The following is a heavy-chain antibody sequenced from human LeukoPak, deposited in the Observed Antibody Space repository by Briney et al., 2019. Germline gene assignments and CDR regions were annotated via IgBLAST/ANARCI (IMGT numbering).Heavy chain of an antibody. D-gene: IGHD3-10*01. V-gene: IGHV3-74*01. CDR1: GFTFSTYW. CDR3: AREYFYGTGLIDY. CDR2: INSDGSST. Sequence: QPGGSLRLSCAASGFTFSTYWMHWVRQAPGKGLVWVSRINSDGSSTSYADSVKGRFTISRDNAKNTVYLQMNSLRAEDTAVYYCAREYFYGTGLIDYWGQGTLVTVSS. J-gene: IGHJ4*02.